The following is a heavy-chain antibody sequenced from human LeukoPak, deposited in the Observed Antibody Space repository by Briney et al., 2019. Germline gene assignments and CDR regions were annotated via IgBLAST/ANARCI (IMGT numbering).Heavy chain of an antibody. CDR2: IYHSGST. Sequence: SETLSLTCTVSGGSISSGGYYWSWIRQPPGKGLEWIGYIYHSGSTNYNPSLKSRVTISVDTSKNQFSLKLSSVTAADTAVYYCARSGSYWEVLFDYWGQGTLVTVSS. CDR1: GGSISSGGYY. J-gene: IGHJ4*02. D-gene: IGHD1-26*01. V-gene: IGHV4-61*08. CDR3: ARSGSYWEVLFDY.